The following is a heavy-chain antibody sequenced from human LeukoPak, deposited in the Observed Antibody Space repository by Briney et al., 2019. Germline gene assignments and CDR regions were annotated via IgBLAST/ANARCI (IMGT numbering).Heavy chain of an antibody. J-gene: IGHJ4*02. CDR3: ARVLTYYYDSSGS. CDR1: GFTFSSYS. Sequence: GGSLRLSCAASGFTFSSYSMNWVRQAPGKGLEWVSSISSSSSYIYYADSVKGRFTISRDNAKNSLYLQMNSLRVEDTAVYYCARVLTYYYDSSGSWGQGTLVTVSS. CDR2: ISSSSSYI. D-gene: IGHD3-22*01. V-gene: IGHV3-21*01.